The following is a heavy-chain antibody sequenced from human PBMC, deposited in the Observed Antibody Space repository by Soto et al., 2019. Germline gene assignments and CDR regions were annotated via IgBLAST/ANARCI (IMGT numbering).Heavy chain of an antibody. CDR2: IKSKTDGGTT. J-gene: IGHJ4*02. CDR1: GFTFSNAW. Sequence: GGSLRLSCAASGFTFSNAWMNWVRQAPGKGLEWVGRIKSKTDGGTTDYAAPVKGRFTISRDDSKNTLYLQMNSLKTEDTAVYYCTTDLVYLGYYYDSSGSRPPHYWGQGTLVTVSS. CDR3: TTDLVYLGYYYDSSGSRPPHY. D-gene: IGHD3-22*01. V-gene: IGHV3-15*07.